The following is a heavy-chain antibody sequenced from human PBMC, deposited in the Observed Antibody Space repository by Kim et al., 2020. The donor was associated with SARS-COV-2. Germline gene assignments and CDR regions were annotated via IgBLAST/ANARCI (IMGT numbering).Heavy chain of an antibody. CDR2: FYYNGNS. CDR1: GGFITSYY. J-gene: IGHJ5*02. V-gene: IGHV4-59*13. CDR3: ARASPQYDDLSSDNWFDP. Sequence: SETLSLTCSVFGGFITSYYWHWIRQSPEKGLEWIGHFYYNGNSNYNPSLKSRVTISGDTSKNQFSLKLRSVTAADTAVYFCARASPQYDDLSSDNWFDPWGQGTLVTVSS. D-gene: IGHD3-3*01.